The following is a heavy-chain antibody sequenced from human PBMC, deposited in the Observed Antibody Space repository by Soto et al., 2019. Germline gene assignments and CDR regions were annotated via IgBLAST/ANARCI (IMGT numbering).Heavy chain of an antibody. J-gene: IGHJ5*02. CDR2: IIPIFGTA. CDR3: ALHNSSSLGNWFDP. Sequence: SVKVSCKASGGTFSSYAISWVRQAPGQGLEWMGGIIPIFGTANYAQKFQGRVTITADESTSTAYMELSSLRSEDTAVYCCALHNSSSLGNWFDPWGQGTLVTAPQ. CDR1: GGTFSSYA. D-gene: IGHD6-13*01. V-gene: IGHV1-69*13.